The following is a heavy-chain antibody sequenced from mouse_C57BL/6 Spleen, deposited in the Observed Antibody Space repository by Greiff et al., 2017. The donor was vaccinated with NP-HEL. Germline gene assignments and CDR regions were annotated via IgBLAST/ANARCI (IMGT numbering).Heavy chain of an antibody. CDR1: GYTFTDYE. CDR3: ISHGAGFAY. Sequence: QVQLQQSGAELVRPGASVTLSCKASGYTFTDYEMHWVKQTPVHGLEWIGAIDPETGGTAYNQKFKGKAILTAAQSSSTAYMELRSLTSEDSAVDYCISHGAGFAYWGQGTLVTVSA. D-gene: IGHD1-1*02. V-gene: IGHV1-15*01. CDR2: IDPETGGT. J-gene: IGHJ3*01.